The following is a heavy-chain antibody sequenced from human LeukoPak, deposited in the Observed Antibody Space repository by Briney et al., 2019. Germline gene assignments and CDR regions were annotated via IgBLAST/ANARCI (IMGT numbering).Heavy chain of an antibody. CDR3: ARGVLRLGELSR. J-gene: IGHJ4*02. Sequence: PRGSLRLSCAASGFTFSSYSMNWVRQAPGKGLEWVSSISFTGTYIYYADSVKGRFTISRDNAKNSLYLEMNSLRAEDTAVYYCARGVLRLGELSRWGQGTLVTVSS. CDR2: ISFTGTYI. CDR1: GFTFSSYS. D-gene: IGHD3-16*02. V-gene: IGHV3-21*06.